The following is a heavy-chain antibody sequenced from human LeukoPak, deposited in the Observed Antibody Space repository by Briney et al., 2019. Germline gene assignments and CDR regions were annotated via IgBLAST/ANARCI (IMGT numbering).Heavy chain of an antibody. CDR3: ARDLVNESAAGPTYNWFDP. CDR2: IIPIFGTA. Sequence: ASVTVSCKASGGTFSSYAISWVRQAPGQGLEWMGGIIPIFGTANYAQKLQGRVTMTTDTSTSTAYMELRSLRSDDTAVYYCARDLVNESAAGPTYNWFDPWGQGTLVTVSS. CDR1: GGTFSSYA. V-gene: IGHV1-69*05. J-gene: IGHJ5*02. D-gene: IGHD6-13*01.